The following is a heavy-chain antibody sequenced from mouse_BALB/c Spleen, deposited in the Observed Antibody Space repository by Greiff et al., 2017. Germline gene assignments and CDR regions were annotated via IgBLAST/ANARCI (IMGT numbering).Heavy chain of an antibody. CDR3: ARDGRYNFAY. J-gene: IGHJ3*01. V-gene: IGHV5-17*02. CDR1: GFTFSSFG. D-gene: IGHD2-14*01. Sequence: EVKLMESGGGLVQPGGSRKLSCAASGFTFSSFGMHWVRQAPEKGLEWVAYISSGSSTIYYADTVKGRFTISRDNPKNTLFLQMTSLRSEDTAMYYCARDGRYNFAYWGQGTLVTVSA. CDR2: ISSGSSTI.